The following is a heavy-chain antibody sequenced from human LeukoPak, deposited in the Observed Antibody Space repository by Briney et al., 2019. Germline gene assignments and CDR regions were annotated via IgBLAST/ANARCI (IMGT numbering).Heavy chain of an antibody. CDR3: ARGGVGATTLGY. CDR2: INHSGST. J-gene: IGHJ4*02. Sequence: SETLSLTCAVSGGSFSGYYWSWIRQPPGKGLEWIGEINHSGSTNYNPSLKSRVTISVDTSKNQFSLKLSSVTAADTAVYYCARGGVGATTLGYWGQGTLVTVCS. CDR1: GGSFSGYY. V-gene: IGHV4-34*01. D-gene: IGHD1-26*01.